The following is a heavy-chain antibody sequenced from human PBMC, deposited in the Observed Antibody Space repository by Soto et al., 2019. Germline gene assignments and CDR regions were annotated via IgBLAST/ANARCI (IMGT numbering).Heavy chain of an antibody. J-gene: IGHJ6*02. V-gene: IGHV1-69*12. CDR2: IIPIFGTA. D-gene: IGHD1-1*01. CDR1: GGTFSSYA. Sequence: QVQLVQSGAEVKKPGSSVKVSCKASGGTFSSYAISWVRQAPGQGLEWMGGIIPIFGTANYAQKFQGRVSITADDSTSTAYLELRSLRSGDTAVYYRASPTKPRSYYYGMDVWGQGTRVSVSS. CDR3: ASPTKPRSYYYGMDV.